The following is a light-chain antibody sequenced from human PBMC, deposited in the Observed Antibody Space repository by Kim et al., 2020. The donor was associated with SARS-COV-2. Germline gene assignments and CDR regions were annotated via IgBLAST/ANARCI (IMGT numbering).Light chain of an antibody. CDR3: QQYNSNRWT. CDR2: KAC. J-gene: IGKJ1*01. CDR1: QTISRW. V-gene: IGKV1-5*03. Sequence: DIQMTQSPSTLSASVGDRVTITCRASQTISRWLAWDQQKAGKAPKVRIYKACSLESGVPLRFSGSGSGTEITLTNSSLQPDAFATYKWQQYNSNRWTFGQGTKVEIK.